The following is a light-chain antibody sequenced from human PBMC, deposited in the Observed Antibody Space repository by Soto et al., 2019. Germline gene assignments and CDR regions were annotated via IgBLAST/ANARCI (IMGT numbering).Light chain of an antibody. V-gene: IGKV3-11*01. CDR2: DVS. CDR1: QSVDSY. J-gene: IGKJ4*01. CDR3: QQRRDWPLS. Sequence: EIVLTQSPATLSLSPGERATLSCRASQSVDSYLTWYQQKPGQAPRLLIYDVSKRATGIPVRFSGSGSGTDFSLTISSLEHEDVSIYYCQQRRDWPLSFGGGTKVEIK.